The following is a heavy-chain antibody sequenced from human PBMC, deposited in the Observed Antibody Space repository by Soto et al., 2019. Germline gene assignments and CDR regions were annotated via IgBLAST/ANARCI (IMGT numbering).Heavy chain of an antibody. Sequence: GGSLRLSCAASGFTFSTNGMTWARQAPGKGLEWVSGISGSVGSTHYADSVKGRFTISRDNSKNTLYLQMNSLRAEDTAVYYCEKDRRSGSYDDWGQGTLVTFSS. CDR2: ISGSVGST. D-gene: IGHD1-26*01. CDR1: GFTFSTNG. V-gene: IGHV3-23*01. J-gene: IGHJ4*02. CDR3: EKDRRSGSYDD.